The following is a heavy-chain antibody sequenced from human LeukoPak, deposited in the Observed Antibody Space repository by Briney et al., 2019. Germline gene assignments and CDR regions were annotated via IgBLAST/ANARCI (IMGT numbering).Heavy chain of an antibody. D-gene: IGHD2-2*02. CDR2: ISGSGGST. V-gene: IGHV3-23*01. CDR1: GFTFSRYA. J-gene: IGHJ5*02. Sequence: PGGSLRLSCGASGFTFSRYAMNWVRQAPGKGLEWVSVISGSGGSTYYADSVKGRFTISRDNSKNTLYLQMNSLRAEDTAVHYCAKAGHPHAYCSSTSCYMGSWGQGTLVTVSS. CDR3: AKAGHPHAYCSSTSCYMGS.